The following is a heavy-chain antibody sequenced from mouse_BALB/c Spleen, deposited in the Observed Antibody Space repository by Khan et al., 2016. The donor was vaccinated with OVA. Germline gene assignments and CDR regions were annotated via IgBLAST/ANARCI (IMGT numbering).Heavy chain of an antibody. V-gene: IGHV1-20*02. J-gene: IGHJ3*01. CDR1: GYSFTGYF. Sequence: VQLQQSGPELVKPGASVKISCKASGYSFTGYFMSWVMQSHGKSPEWIGRINPYNGDTFYNQKFKGKATLTVDKSSTTAHMELRSLASEDSAVYFGARSGRYDVAWFAYWGQGTLVTVSA. CDR2: INPYNGDT. CDR3: ARSGRYDVAWFAY. D-gene: IGHD2-14*01.